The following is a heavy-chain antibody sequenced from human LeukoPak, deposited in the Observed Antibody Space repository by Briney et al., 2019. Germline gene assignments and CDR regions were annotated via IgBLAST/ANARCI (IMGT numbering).Heavy chain of an antibody. CDR1: GFTFSSYA. V-gene: IGHV3-30-3*01. CDR3: AKLTGAYSSSWFDY. CDR2: ISYDGSNK. Sequence: GGSLRLSCAASGFTFSSYAMHWVRQAPGKGLEWVAVISYDGSNKYYADSVKGRFTISRDNSKNTLYLQMNSLRAEDTAVYYCAKLTGAYSSSWFDYWGQGTLVTVSS. D-gene: IGHD6-13*01. J-gene: IGHJ4*02.